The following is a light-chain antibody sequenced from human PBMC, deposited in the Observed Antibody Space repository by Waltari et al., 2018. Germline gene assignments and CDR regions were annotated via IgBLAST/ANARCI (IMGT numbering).Light chain of an antibody. CDR1: QSVSSSY. Sequence: EIVWTQSPGTLSLSPGETASLSCRASQSVSSSYLAWYQQKHGQAPRLLIYGASSRATGIPDRFSGSGSGTDFTLTISRLEPEDFAVYYCQQYGSSITFGQGTRLEIK. J-gene: IGKJ5*01. CDR3: QQYGSSIT. V-gene: IGKV3-20*01. CDR2: GAS.